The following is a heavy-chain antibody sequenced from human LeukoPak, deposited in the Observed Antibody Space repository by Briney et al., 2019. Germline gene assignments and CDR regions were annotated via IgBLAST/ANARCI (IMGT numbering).Heavy chain of an antibody. Sequence: SETLSLTCAVSGGSISSSNWWSWVRQPPGKGLEWIGEIYHSGSTNYNPSLKSRVTISVDKSKNRFSLKLSSVTAADTAVYYCAGQSAGTSSWYYFQHWGQGTLVTVSS. CDR3: AGQSAGTSSWYYFQH. D-gene: IGHD6-13*01. J-gene: IGHJ1*01. V-gene: IGHV4-4*02. CDR2: IYHSGST. CDR1: GGSISSSNW.